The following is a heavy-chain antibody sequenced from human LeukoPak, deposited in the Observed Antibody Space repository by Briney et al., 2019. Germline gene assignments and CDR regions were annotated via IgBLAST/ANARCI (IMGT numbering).Heavy chain of an antibody. D-gene: IGHD2-2*01. Sequence: GGSLRLPCAASGFTFSTYWMHWVRQAPGKGLVWVSHINTDGSSTTYVDSVKGRFTISRDNAKNTLYLQMNSLRAEDTAVYYCARALSHCSSTGCYVPLDPWGQGTLVTVSS. J-gene: IGHJ5*02. CDR2: INTDGSST. V-gene: IGHV3-74*01. CDR1: GFTFSTYW. CDR3: ARALSHCSSTGCYVPLDP.